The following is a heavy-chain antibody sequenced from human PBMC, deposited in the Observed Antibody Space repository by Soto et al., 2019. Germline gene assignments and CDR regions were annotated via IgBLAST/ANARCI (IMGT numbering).Heavy chain of an antibody. CDR2: VNNDGTDT. CDR3: ARGGLQHALDV. V-gene: IGHV3-74*03. D-gene: IGHD6-13*01. J-gene: IGHJ6*02. CDR1: GFTFSNYW. Sequence: EVQLVESGGGLVQPGGSLRLTCAASGFTFSNYWMYWVRQAPGKGLVWVSRVNNDGTDTTHADSVKGRFTISRDNAENTLYLQMNSLRAEDTAVYYCARGGLQHALDVWGQGSTVTVSS.